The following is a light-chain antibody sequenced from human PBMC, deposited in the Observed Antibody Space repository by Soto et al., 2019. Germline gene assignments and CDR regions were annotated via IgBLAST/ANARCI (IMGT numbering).Light chain of an antibody. CDR2: AAS. CDR1: QGISSY. J-gene: IGKJ5*01. V-gene: IGKV1-9*01. Sequence: DIQLTQSPSFLSASVGDRVTITCRASQGISSYLAWYQQKPGKAPKLLIYAASTLQSGVPSRFSGSGSGTEFTLTISSLHPEDFATYYCQQLNSFPIPFGQGTRLEIK. CDR3: QQLNSFPIP.